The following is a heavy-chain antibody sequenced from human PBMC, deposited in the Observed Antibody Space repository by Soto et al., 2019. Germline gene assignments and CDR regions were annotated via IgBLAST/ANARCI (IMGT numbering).Heavy chain of an antibody. CDR3: APWFGAFDY. D-gene: IGHD3-10*01. CDR2: ISYVGSNK. CDR1: GFTFSSYG. V-gene: IGHV3-30*03. J-gene: IGHJ4*02. Sequence: QVQLVESGGGVVQPGRSLRLSCAASGFTFSSYGMHWVRQAPGKGLEWVAVISYVGSNKYYADSVKGRFTISRDNSKNTLYLQMNSLRAEDTAVYYCAPWFGAFDYWGQGTLVTVSS.